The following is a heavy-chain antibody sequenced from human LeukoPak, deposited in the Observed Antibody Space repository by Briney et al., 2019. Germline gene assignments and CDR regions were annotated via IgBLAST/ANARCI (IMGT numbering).Heavy chain of an antibody. CDR2: IKQDGSEK. J-gene: IGHJ4*02. V-gene: IGHV3-7*03. CDR1: GFTFSSYW. D-gene: IGHD5-18*01. Sequence: GGSLRLSCAVSGFTFSSYWMSWVRQAPGKGLEWVANIKQDGSEKNYVDSVKGRFTISRDNAKNSLYLQMNSLRAGDTAVYYCARANKYSYGTLFSHASFDYWGQGTLVTVSS. CDR3: ARANKYSYGTLFSHASFDY.